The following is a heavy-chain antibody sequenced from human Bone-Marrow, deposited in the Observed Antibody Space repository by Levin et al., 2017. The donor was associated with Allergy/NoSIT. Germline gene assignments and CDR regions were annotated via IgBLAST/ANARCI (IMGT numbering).Heavy chain of an antibody. Sequence: GGSLRLSCTASGFNFEDYAMYWVRQAPGKGPEWVSGMSWSGSTIDYADSVKGRFTISRDNAKNSLYLQMNSLRTEDTALYYCAKSAVAVGYYYGMNVWGQGTAVTVSS. CDR3: AKSAVAVGYYYGMNV. CDR1: GFNFEDYA. J-gene: IGHJ6*02. D-gene: IGHD6-19*01. V-gene: IGHV3-9*01. CDR2: MSWSGSTI.